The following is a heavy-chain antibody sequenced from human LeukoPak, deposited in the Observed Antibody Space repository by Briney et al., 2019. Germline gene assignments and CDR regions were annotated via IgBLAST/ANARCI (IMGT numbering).Heavy chain of an antibody. CDR2: ITRNGDTT. CDR3: ARGYNHGPIDM. V-gene: IGHV3-20*04. Sequence: PGGSLRLSCEASGVTFGDYGMSWVRQGRGKGLEWVSGITRNGDTTGYADSVNGRFTISRDNAKNCLYLQMNSLRAEDTAFYYCARGYNHGPIDMWGQGTLVTVSS. CDR1: GVTFGDYG. J-gene: IGHJ3*02. D-gene: IGHD2-2*02.